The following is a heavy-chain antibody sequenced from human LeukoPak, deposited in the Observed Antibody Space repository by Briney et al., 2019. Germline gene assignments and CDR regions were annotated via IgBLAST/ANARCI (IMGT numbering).Heavy chain of an antibody. J-gene: IGHJ4*02. D-gene: IGHD3-10*01. Sequence: PSETLSLTCTVSGSSITSSAYYWGWIRQPPGKGLEWIGTIYYTGSTYYNPSLKSRVTISVDTSKNQFSLKLSSVTATDTAVYYCARWFGKTLAGVYWGEGTLVTVSS. V-gene: IGHV4-39*01. CDR3: ARWFGKTLAGVY. CDR2: IYYTGST. CDR1: GSSITSSAYY.